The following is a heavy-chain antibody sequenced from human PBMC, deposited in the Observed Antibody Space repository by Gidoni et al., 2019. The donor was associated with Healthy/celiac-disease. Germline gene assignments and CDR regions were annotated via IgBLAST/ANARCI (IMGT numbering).Heavy chain of an antibody. CDR3: ARQYFNADYDILTGYFLSSLGGFDP. Sequence: QLQLLDPGPGLMKPSATLSLTCTVSGVSIISSSYYWGWIHQPPGKGLEWIWSLYYSGSTYYNPSLKSRVTISVDTSKNQFSLKLSSVTAADTAVYYCARQYFNADYDILTGYFLSSLGGFDPWGQGTLVTVSS. D-gene: IGHD3-9*01. CDR1: GVSIISSSYY. J-gene: IGHJ5*02. CDR2: LYYSGST. V-gene: IGHV4-39*01.